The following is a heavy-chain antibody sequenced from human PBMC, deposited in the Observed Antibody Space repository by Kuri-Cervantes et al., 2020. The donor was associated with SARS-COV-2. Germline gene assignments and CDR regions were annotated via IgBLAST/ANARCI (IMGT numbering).Heavy chain of an antibody. D-gene: IGHD3-22*01. J-gene: IGHJ6*03. Sequence: SQTLSLTCAVYGGSFSGYFWSWVRQPPGKGLEWIGEINHSGSTNYNASLKRRVTISVDTSKNQFSLKLNSVTAADTALYYCARVGRGSYYYDSSGFSQTYYYYYYMDVWGKGTTVTVSS. V-gene: IGHV4-34*01. CDR3: ARVGRGSYYYDSSGFSQTYYYYYYMDV. CDR2: INHSGST. CDR1: GGSFSGYF.